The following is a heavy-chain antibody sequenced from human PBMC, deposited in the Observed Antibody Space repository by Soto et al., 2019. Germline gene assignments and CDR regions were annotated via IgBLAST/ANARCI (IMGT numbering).Heavy chain of an antibody. D-gene: IGHD3-10*01. CDR1: GFIVRSNS. J-gene: IGHJ6*02. CDR3: ARDSGMIRGNYGMDV. CDR2: IYSSGNI. V-gene: IGHV3-53*01. Sequence: VQLVESGGGLIQPGGSLRLSCAASGFIVRSNSMTWVRQAPGKGLEWVSVIYSSGNIYYPDSVKGRFTTSRDNSQNTFFLQMNSLRAEDTAVYYCARDSGMIRGNYGMDVWGQGTTVIVSS.